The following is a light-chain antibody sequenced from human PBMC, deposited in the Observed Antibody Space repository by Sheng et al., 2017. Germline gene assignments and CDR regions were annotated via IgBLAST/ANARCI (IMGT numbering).Light chain of an antibody. CDR2: VAS. V-gene: IGKV3-15*01. CDR1: QSVATN. Sequence: EIVMTQSPPTLSVSPGERATLSCRASQSVATNLAWYQQKPGQAPRLLIYVASTRATGVPARFSGSGSGTEFTLTISSLQPEDFGVYYCQQYDNWPPVTFGGGTRVDIK. J-gene: IGKJ4*01. CDR3: QQYDNWPPVT.